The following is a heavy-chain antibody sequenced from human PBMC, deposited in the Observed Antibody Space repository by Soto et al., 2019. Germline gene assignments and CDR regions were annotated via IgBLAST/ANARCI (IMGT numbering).Heavy chain of an antibody. CDR3: ARLVRGIGGSYRYYFDY. J-gene: IGHJ4*02. CDR2: IYYSGST. Sequence: SETLSLTCTVSGGSISSYYWSWIRQPPGKGLEWIGYIYYSGSTNYNPSLKSRVTISVDTSKNQFSLKLSSVTAADTAVYYCARLVRGIGGSYRYYFDYWGQGTLVTVSS. CDR1: GGSISSYY. V-gene: IGHV4-59*08. D-gene: IGHD3-16*02.